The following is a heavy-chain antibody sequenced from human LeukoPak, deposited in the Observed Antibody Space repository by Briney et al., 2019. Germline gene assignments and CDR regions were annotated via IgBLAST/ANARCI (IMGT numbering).Heavy chain of an antibody. CDR3: ARVLSSGWFCFDS. J-gene: IGHJ4*02. D-gene: IGHD6-19*01. CDR1: GGSFSGYY. Sequence: SETLSLTCAVYGGSFSGYYWSWIRQPPGKGLEWIGEINHSGSTNYNPSLKSRVTISVDTSKNQFSLKLSSVTAADTAVYYCARVLSSGWFCFDSWGQGTLGTVSS. V-gene: IGHV4-34*01. CDR2: INHSGST.